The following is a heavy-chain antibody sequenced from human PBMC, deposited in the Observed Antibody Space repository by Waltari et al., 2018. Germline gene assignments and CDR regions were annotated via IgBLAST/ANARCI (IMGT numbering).Heavy chain of an antibody. D-gene: IGHD3-10*01. V-gene: IGHV4-39*01. J-gene: IGHJ4*01. CDR3: ARQYYYGSGSHDY. CDR1: GGSISSSSYY. CDR2: IYYSGGT. Sequence: QLQLQESGPGLVKPSETLSLTCTVSGGSISSSSYYWGWIRQPPGKGLEGMGSIYYSGGTYYIPSLKSRVTISVDTSKNQFSLKLSSVTAADKAVYYCARQYYYGSGSHDYWGQGTLVTVSS.